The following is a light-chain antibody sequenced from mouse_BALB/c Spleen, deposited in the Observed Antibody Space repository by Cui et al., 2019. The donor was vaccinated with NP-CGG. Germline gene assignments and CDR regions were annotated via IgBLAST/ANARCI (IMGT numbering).Light chain of an antibody. J-gene: IGLJ1*01. CDR3: ALWYSNHWG. V-gene: IGLV1*01. CDR2: GTN. Sequence: QAVVTQESALTTSPGETVTLTCRSSTGIVTTSNYANWVQEKPDHLFTGLIGGTNNRVPGVPARFSGSLIGDKAARTITGAQTEDEAIYFCALWYSNHWGFGGGTKLTVL. CDR1: TGIVTTSNY.